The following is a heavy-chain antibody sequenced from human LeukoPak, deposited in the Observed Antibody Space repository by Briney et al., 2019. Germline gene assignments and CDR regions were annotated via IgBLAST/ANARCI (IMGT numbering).Heavy chain of an antibody. CDR2: FDPEDGET. D-gene: IGHD3-9*01. Sequence: ASVEVSCKVSGYTLTELSMHWVRQAPGKGLEWMGGFDPEDGETIYAQKFQGRVTMTEDTSTDTAYMELSSLRSEDTAVYYCATNGLLTGYYGAFDIWGQGTMVTVSS. J-gene: IGHJ3*02. CDR3: ATNGLLTGYYGAFDI. V-gene: IGHV1-24*01. CDR1: GYTLTELS.